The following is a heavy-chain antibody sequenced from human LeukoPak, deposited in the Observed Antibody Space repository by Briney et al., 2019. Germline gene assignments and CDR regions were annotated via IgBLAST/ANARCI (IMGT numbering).Heavy chain of an antibody. J-gene: IGHJ4*02. D-gene: IGHD3-22*01. Sequence: ASVKVSCKASGYTFTSYYVHWVRQAPGQGLEWLAWINPNSGGTNYAQKFQGRVTMTRDTSITTAYLELSSLRSDDTAVYYCARESYDSSAYYATYFFGYWGQGTLVTVSS. CDR2: INPNSGGT. CDR1: GYTFTSYY. V-gene: IGHV1-2*02. CDR3: ARESYDSSAYYATYFFGY.